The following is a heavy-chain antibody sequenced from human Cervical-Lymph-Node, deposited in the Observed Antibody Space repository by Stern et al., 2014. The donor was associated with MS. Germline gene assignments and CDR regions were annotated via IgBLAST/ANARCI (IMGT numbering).Heavy chain of an antibody. CDR1: EYTHNNYL. J-gene: IGHJ6*02. CDR2: INPSGAT. Sequence: VPLGESGSEVKKPGASVKVSCKASEYTHNNYLIHWVRQAPGQRPDWMGVINPSGATNYAQKVQDRVTMTTDASTSTFYMELSRLRSEDTAVYYCAVRYCSGGRCYSVPDVWGQGTTVIVSS. CDR3: AVRYCSGGRCYSVPDV. D-gene: IGHD2-15*01. V-gene: IGHV1-46*02.